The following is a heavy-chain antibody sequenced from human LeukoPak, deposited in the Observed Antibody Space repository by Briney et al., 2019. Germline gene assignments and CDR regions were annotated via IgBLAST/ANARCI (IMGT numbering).Heavy chain of an antibody. V-gene: IGHV3-7*04. CDR2: IKEDGSET. CDR1: AFAFSSNW. D-gene: IGHD1-26*01. CDR3: ARDLHPRYYLPDY. Sequence: PGGSLRLSCVASAFAFSSNWMSWVRQAPGKGLEWVASIKEDGSETYYVDSVKGRFTISRDNAKNSLYLQMNSLRAEDTAVYYCARDLHPRYYLPDYWGRGTLVTVSS. J-gene: IGHJ4*02.